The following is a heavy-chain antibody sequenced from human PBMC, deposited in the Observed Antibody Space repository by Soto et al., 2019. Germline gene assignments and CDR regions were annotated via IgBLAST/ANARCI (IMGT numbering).Heavy chain of an antibody. CDR1: GYTFTSNY. V-gene: IGHV1-46*01. CDR2: IQPSSGFT. CDR3: ARDYGDCVFDY. Sequence: QVQLVQSGAEVKKPGASVKLSCRASGYTFTSNYMHSVRQAPGQGLEWMGRIQPSSGFTRVAQKLQVSFSMTRDTSTSTVYMELRSLTSHDTAVYFCARDYGDCVFDYWGQGTLVTVS. D-gene: IGHD4-17*01. J-gene: IGHJ4*02.